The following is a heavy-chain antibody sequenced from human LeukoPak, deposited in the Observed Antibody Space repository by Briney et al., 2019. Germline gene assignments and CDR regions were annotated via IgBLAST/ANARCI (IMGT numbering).Heavy chain of an antibody. CDR3: VKDRYCSSTTCYANFDS. CDR1: GFTFSSHA. J-gene: IGHJ4*02. Sequence: GGSLRLSCSASGFTFSSHAMHWVRQAPGKGLEYVSVISGNGDTTYYVDSVRGRFTISRDNSTNKLYLQMSSLRAEDTAVYYCVKDRYCSSTTCYANFDSWGQGTLVTVSS. V-gene: IGHV3-64D*06. D-gene: IGHD2-2*01. CDR2: ISGNGDTT.